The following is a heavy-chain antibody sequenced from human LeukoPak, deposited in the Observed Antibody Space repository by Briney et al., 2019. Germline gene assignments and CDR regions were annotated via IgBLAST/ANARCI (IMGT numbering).Heavy chain of an antibody. D-gene: IGHD1-26*01. CDR2: IYHSGNI. J-gene: IGHJ6*03. CDR3: ARGGGMGYYYYYMDV. Sequence: SETLSLTCAVSAYSISSGYYWGWIRQPPGKGLEWIGSIYHSGNIHYNPSLKSRLTMSVDTSKNQFSLRLSSVTAADTAVYYCARGGGMGYYYYYMDVWGKGTTVTVSS. V-gene: IGHV4-38-2*01. CDR1: AYSISSGYY.